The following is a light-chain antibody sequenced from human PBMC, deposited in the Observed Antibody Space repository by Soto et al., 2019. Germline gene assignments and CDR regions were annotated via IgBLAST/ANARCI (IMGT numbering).Light chain of an antibody. CDR3: QQYHRWPVT. CDR1: QSVTSN. V-gene: IGKV3-15*01. J-gene: IGKJ4*01. CDR2: YAS. Sequence: EIVMTQSPATLSVSPGERATLSCRASQSVTSNLAWYQRKPGQAPRLLISYASSGATGFPARFSGSGSGTEFTLTINNLQSEDCAIYYCQQYHRWPVTFGGGTKVEIK.